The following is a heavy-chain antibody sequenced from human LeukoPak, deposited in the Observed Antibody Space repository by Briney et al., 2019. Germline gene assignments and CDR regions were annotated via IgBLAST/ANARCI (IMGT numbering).Heavy chain of an antibody. CDR1: GFTFSSYG. D-gene: IGHD2-2*01. CDR2: IRYDGSNK. V-gene: IGHV3-30*02. Sequence: PGGSLRLSCAASGFTFSSYGMHWVRQAPGKGLEWVAFIRYDGSNKYYADSVKGRFTISRDNSENTLYLQMNSLRAEDTAVYYCAKDLFLGYCSSTSCYNWFDPWGQGTLVTVSS. CDR3: AKDLFLGYCSSTSCYNWFDP. J-gene: IGHJ5*02.